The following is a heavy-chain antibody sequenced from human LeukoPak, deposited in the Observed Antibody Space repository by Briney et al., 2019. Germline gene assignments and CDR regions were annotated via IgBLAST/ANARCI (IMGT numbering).Heavy chain of an antibody. Sequence: SQTLSLTCTVSGGSISGGGYYWSWIRQPPGKGLEWIGYIYYSGSTNYNPSLKSRVTISVDTSKNQFSLKLSSVTAADTAVYYCARRAPPGHAFDIWGQGTMVTVSS. CDR1: GGSISGGGYY. J-gene: IGHJ3*02. D-gene: IGHD1-1*01. CDR3: ARRAPPGHAFDI. CDR2: IYYSGST. V-gene: IGHV4-61*08.